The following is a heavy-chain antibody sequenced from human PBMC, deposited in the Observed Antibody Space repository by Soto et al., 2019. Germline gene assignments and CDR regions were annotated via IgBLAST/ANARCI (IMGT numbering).Heavy chain of an antibody. V-gene: IGHV4-59*01. CDR3: AGGWPTYYDFWSGYYADAFDI. J-gene: IGHJ3*02. CDR1: GGSISSYY. Sequence: SETLSLTCTVSGGSISSYYWSWIRQPPGKGLEWIGYIYYSGSTNYNPSLKSRVTISVDTSKNQFSLKLSSVTAADTAVYYCAGGWPTYYDFWSGYYADAFDIWGQGTMVTVSS. CDR2: IYYSGST. D-gene: IGHD3-3*01.